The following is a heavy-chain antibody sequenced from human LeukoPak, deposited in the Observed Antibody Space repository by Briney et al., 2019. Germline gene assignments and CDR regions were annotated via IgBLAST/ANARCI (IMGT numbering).Heavy chain of an antibody. CDR3: ARVGNGDYPTSWFDP. CDR2: ISSSGSTI. V-gene: IGHV3-48*03. CDR1: GFTFSSYE. Sequence: GGSLRLSCAASGFTFSSYEMNWVRQAPGKGLEWVSYISSSGSTIYYADSVKGRFTISRDNAKNSLYLQMNSLRAEDTAVYYCARVGNGDYPTSWFDPWGQGTLVTVSS. D-gene: IGHD4-17*01. J-gene: IGHJ5*02.